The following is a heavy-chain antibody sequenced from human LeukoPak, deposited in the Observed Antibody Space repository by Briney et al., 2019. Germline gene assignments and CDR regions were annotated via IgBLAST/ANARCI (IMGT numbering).Heavy chain of an antibody. CDR1: GFTFSSYG. J-gene: IGHJ4*02. Sequence: GGTLRLSCAASGFTFSSYGMSWVRQAPGKGLECVSAISGSGGSTSYADSVKGRFTISRDNSKNTVYLQMNSLRAEDTAVYYCAKDSSFLDYWGQGTLVTVSS. V-gene: IGHV3-23*01. CDR3: AKDSSFLDY. CDR2: ISGSGGST.